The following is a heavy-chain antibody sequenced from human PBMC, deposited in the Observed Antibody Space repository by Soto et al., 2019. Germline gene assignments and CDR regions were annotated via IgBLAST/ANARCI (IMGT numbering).Heavy chain of an antibody. J-gene: IGHJ4*02. CDR2: IIPLFGTT. Sequence: GASVKVSCKASGGTFSNYAVSWVRQAPGQGLEWMGGIIPLFGTTNYAENFQGRVTIAVDESTSTAYMQLSSLTSQDTAVYYCARTPFAIASAGTYYFDYWAQGTLVTVSS. D-gene: IGHD3-3*02. CDR1: GGTFSNYA. V-gene: IGHV1-69*13. CDR3: ARTPFAIASAGTYYFDY.